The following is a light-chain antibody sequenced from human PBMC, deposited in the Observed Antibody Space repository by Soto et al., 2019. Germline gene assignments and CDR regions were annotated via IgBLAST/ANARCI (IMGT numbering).Light chain of an antibody. CDR3: QQSHSAPFT. CDR2: AAS. V-gene: IGKV1-39*01. CDR1: QSISDY. J-gene: IGKJ3*01. Sequence: DIQMTQSPFSLSASLGDRVTITCRASQSISDYLNWYQQKPGKGPKLLIFAASSLQVGLPSRFSGSGSGTDFTLTISSLQPEDFATYFCQQSHSAPFTFGPGTTVDIK.